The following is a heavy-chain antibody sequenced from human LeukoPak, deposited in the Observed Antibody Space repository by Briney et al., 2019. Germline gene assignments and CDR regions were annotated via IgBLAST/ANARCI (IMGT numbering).Heavy chain of an antibody. D-gene: IGHD2-15*01. Sequence: ASVKVSCKASGYTFTSHYMHWVRQAPGQGLECVGIINPSGGTTAYAQRFQGRVTMTRDTSTSTVYMELSSPRSEDTAVYYCARSIVVVVAASPPDAFDIWGQGTMVTVSS. CDR2: INPSGGTT. V-gene: IGHV1-46*01. CDR1: GYTFTSHY. CDR3: ARSIVVVVAASPPDAFDI. J-gene: IGHJ3*02.